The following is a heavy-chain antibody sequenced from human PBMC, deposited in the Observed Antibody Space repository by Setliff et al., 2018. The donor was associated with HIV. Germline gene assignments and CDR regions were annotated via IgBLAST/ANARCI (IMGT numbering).Heavy chain of an antibody. J-gene: IGHJ4*02. V-gene: IGHV4-38-2*02. CDR2: IYQSGST. CDR1: HYSINSEYY. D-gene: IGHD3-16*01. Sequence: SETLSLTCTASHYSINSEYYWGWFRQPPGKGLEYIGSIYQSGSTYCSPSLKSRVSMSIDTSKDQFSLRLKSLTASDTAVYYCARLDTIMLYSDCWGQGTLVTVSS. CDR3: ARLDTIMLYSDC.